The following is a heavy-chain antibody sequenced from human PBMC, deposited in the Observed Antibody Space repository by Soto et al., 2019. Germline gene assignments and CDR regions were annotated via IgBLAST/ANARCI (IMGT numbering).Heavy chain of an antibody. CDR3: ARDVDYCGGDCYVLDY. J-gene: IGHJ4*02. V-gene: IGHV4-31*03. CDR1: GGSISSGGYY. CDR2: IYYSGST. Sequence: QVQLQESGPGLVKPSQTLSLTCTVSGGSISSGGYYWSWIRQHPGKGLEWIGYIYYSGSTYYNPSLKSRVTISVYTSKNQFPLKLSSVTAADTAVYYCARDVDYCGGDCYVLDYWGQGTLVTVSS. D-gene: IGHD2-21*02.